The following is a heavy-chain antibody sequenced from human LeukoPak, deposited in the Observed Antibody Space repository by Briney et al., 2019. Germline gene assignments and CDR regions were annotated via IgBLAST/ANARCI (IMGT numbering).Heavy chain of an antibody. CDR3: AKAMVRGALEYFDY. D-gene: IGHD3-10*01. V-gene: IGHV3-23*01. CDR2: ISGSGGST. J-gene: IGHJ4*02. Sequence: GASLRLSCAASGFTFSNYAMSWVRQAPGKGLEWVSAISGSGGSTYYADSVKGRFTISRDNSKNTLYLQMNSLRAEDTAVYYCAKAMVRGALEYFDYWGQGTLVTVSS. CDR1: GFTFSNYA.